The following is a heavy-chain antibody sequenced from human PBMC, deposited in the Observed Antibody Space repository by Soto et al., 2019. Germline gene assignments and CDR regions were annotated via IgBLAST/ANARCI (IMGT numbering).Heavy chain of an antibody. CDR1: GFTFSSYA. D-gene: IGHD3-22*01. V-gene: IGHV3-23*01. CDR3: AKSPGMYYYDSSGYYHYDY. Sequence: EVQLLESGGGLAQPGGSLRLSCAASGFTFSSYAMSWVRQAPGKGLEWVSAISGSGVSTYYADSVKGRFTISRDNSXXXPXXPMNSLRAEDTAVYYCAKSPGMYYYDSSGYYHYDYWGQGTLVTVSS. J-gene: IGHJ4*02. CDR2: ISGSGVST.